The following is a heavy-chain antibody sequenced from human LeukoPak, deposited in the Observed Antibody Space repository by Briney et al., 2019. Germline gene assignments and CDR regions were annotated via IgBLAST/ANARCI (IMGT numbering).Heavy chain of an antibody. Sequence: ASVKVSCKASGGTFSSYAISWVRQAPGQGLEWMGGIIPIFGTANYAQKFQGRVTITADESTSTAYMELSSLRSEDTAVYYCARAEFYCSGGSCSYDYWGQGTLVTVSS. D-gene: IGHD2-15*01. J-gene: IGHJ4*02. V-gene: IGHV1-69*13. CDR1: GGTFSSYA. CDR3: ARAEFYCSGGSCSYDY. CDR2: IIPIFGTA.